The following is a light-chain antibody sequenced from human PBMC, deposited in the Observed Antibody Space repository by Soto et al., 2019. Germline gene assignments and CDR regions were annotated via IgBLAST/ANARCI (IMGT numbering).Light chain of an antibody. CDR1: QSISSW. J-gene: IGKJ1*01. Sequence: IHINQSPSTLSASVVDRVTITCRASQSISSWLAWYQQEPGKAPKLLIYDASSLESGVPSRFSGSGSGTEFTLTISSLQPDDFAPYYCQQYNSYSEAFGQGTKVDIK. CDR3: QQYNSYSEA. CDR2: DAS. V-gene: IGKV1-5*01.